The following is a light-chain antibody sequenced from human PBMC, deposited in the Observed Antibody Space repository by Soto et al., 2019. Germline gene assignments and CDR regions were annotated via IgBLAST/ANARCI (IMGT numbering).Light chain of an antibody. CDR1: QSVSTY. Sequence: EIVLTQSPATLSLSPGERATLSCRASQSVSTYLGWYQQKPGQAPRLLIYDASNRATGIPARFSGNGSGTNFTFTISSLEPDDFAVYSRTQRYNLITFGEVTRLEI. CDR2: DAS. CDR3: TQRYNLIT. V-gene: IGKV3-11*01. J-gene: IGKJ5*01.